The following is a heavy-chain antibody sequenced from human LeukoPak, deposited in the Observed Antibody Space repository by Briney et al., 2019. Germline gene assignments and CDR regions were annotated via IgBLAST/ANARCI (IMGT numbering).Heavy chain of an antibody. V-gene: IGHV3-23*01. Sequence: GGSLRLSCAASGFTFSSYAMSWVRQAPGKGLEWVSAICGSGGSTYYADSVKGRFTISRDNSKNTLYLQMNSLRAEDTAVYYCAKGSTVIRYYYYYYMDVWGKGTTVTVSS. D-gene: IGHD4-17*01. J-gene: IGHJ6*03. CDR3: AKGSTVIRYYYYYYMDV. CDR1: GFTFSSYA. CDR2: ICGSGGST.